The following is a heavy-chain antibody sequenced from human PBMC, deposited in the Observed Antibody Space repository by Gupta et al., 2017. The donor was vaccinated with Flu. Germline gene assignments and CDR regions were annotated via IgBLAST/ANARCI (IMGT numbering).Heavy chain of an antibody. CDR3: ASQGQFCSGGSGYSIELNSDMDV. J-gene: IGHJ6*02. Sequence: QVPLVQSGAEVKKPGASVKVSCKASGYTFTGYYMHWVRQAPGQGLEWMGWINPDRGGTKYAQKFKGRVTMTRDTSISTAYMELSRRKSDYTDVYYCASQGQFCSGGSGYSIELNSDMDVFCQVTTVTVS. CDR1: GYTFTGYY. D-gene: IGHD2-15*01. V-gene: IGHV1-2*02. CDR2: INPDRGGT.